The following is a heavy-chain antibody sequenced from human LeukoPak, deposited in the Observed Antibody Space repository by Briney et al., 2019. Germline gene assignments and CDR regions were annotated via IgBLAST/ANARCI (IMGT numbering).Heavy chain of an antibody. CDR1: GFTFSNYA. CDR2: LSGGGGST. V-gene: IGHV3-23*01. J-gene: IGHJ5*02. CDR3: VKGGYVTYFDP. Sequence: PGGSLRLSCAASGFTFSNYAMSWVRQAPGKGLEWVSTLSGGGGSTYYAQSVKGRFTISRDNSKNTLYLQMNSLRAEDTAVYYCVKGGYVTYFDPWGQGTLVTVSS. D-gene: IGHD2-15*01.